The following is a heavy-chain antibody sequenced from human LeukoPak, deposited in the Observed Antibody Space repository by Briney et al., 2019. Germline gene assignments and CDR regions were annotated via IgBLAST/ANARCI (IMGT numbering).Heavy chain of an antibody. J-gene: IGHJ4*02. CDR1: GGSISSGSYY. V-gene: IGHV4-61*02. D-gene: IGHD3-3*01. CDR3: AREYYDFCSGKPTYFDY. CDR2: IYTSGST. Sequence: PSETLSLTCTVSGGSISSGSYYWSWIRQPAGKGVEWIGRIYTSGSTNYNPSLKSRVTISVDTSKNQFSLKLSSVTAADTAVYYCAREYYDFCSGKPTYFDYWGQGTLVTVSS.